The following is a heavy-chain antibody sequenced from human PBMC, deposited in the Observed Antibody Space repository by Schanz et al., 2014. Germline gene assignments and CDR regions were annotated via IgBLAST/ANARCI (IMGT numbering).Heavy chain of an antibody. D-gene: IGHD1-1*01. CDR2: ISWNSGSV. V-gene: IGHV3-9*01. Sequence: EVQLVESGGGLVQPGRSLRLSCAASGFTFDNYAMHWVRQAPGKGLEWVSSISWNSGSVAYADSVKGRFTISRDDAKNSLYLQMNSLRAEDTAVYYCARGQKGRIGTTRGFFDYWGQGTLVTVSS. CDR1: GFTFDNYA. J-gene: IGHJ4*02. CDR3: ARGQKGRIGTTRGFFDY.